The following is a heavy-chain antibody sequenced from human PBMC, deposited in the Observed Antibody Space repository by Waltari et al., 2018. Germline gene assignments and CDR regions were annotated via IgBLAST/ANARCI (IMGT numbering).Heavy chain of an antibody. CDR3: TKDLQPGGADV. CDR2: IYWNSDRI. D-gene: IGHD3-16*01. Sequence: EVQLVESGGGLVQPGRSLRLSCAASGFSSNDYAMHWVRQAPGKGLEWVSGIYWNSDRIDYADSVKCRFTVSRDNAKNSLYLQMNSLRPEDSALYYCTKDLQPGGADVWGQGTTVTVSS. V-gene: IGHV3-9*02. CDR1: GFSSNDYA. J-gene: IGHJ6*02.